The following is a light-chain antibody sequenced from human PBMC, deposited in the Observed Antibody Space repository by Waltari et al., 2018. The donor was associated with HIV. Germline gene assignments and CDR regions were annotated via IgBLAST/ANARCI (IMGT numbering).Light chain of an antibody. Sequence: EIVLTQSPVTLSLSPGERATLPCRASQSVGSYLSWYQQKPGQAPRLLIYDVSNRATDIPPRFCGTGSETDFTLTISSLESEDFAVYYCQQRSNWPRTFGQGTKLEI. CDR2: DVS. V-gene: IGKV3-11*01. J-gene: IGKJ2*01. CDR3: QQRSNWPRT. CDR1: QSVGSY.